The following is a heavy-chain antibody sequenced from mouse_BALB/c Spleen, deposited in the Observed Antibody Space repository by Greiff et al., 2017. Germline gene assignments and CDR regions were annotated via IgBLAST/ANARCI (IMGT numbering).Heavy chain of an antibody. CDR2: INPSTGYT. J-gene: IGHJ4*01. CDR1: GYTFTSYW. Sequence: VRLQQSGAELAKPGASVKMSCKASGYTFTSYWMHWVKQRPGQGLEWIGYINPSTGYTEYNQKFKDKATLTADKSSSTAYMQLSSLTSEDSAVYYCARKGQGEYYGNYYYAMDYWGQGTSVTVSS. CDR3: ARKGQGEYYGNYYYAMDY. V-gene: IGHV1-7*01. D-gene: IGHD2-1*01.